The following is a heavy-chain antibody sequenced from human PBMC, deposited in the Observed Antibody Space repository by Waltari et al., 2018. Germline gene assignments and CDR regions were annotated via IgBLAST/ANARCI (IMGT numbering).Heavy chain of an antibody. CDR2: IIPIFGTS. D-gene: IGHD6-13*01. J-gene: IGHJ3*02. CDR3: ASRGQQLVPMGYGAFDI. Sequence: QVQLVQSGAEVKKPGSSVKVSCKASGGTFSSYAISWVRQAPGQGLEWMGGIIPIFGTSNYSQKFQGRVTITADESTSTAYMELSSLRSEDAAVYYCASRGQQLVPMGYGAFDIWGQGTMVTVSS. V-gene: IGHV1-69*01. CDR1: GGTFSSYA.